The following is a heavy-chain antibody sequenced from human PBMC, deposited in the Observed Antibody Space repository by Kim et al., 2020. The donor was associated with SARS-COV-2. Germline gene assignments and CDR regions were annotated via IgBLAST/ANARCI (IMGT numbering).Heavy chain of an antibody. Sequence: KGIFTISRDNSKNTLYLQMNSLRAEDTAVYYCARGLSAPGLYGDDVLCDYWGQGTLVTVSS. CDR3: ARGLSAPGLYGDDVLCDY. D-gene: IGHD4-17*01. J-gene: IGHJ4*02. V-gene: IGHV3-66*01.